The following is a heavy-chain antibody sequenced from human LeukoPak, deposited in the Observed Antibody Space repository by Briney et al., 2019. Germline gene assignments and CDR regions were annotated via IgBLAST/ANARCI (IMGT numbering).Heavy chain of an antibody. CDR2: INHSGST. Sequence: SETLSLTCAVYGGSFSGYYWSWIRQPPGKGLEWIGEINHSGSTNYNPSLKSRVTISVDTSKNQFSLKLSSVTAADTAVYYCATFYSLGYCSGGSCYETDYWGQGTLVTVSS. CDR3: ATFYSLGYCSGGSCYETDY. J-gene: IGHJ4*02. D-gene: IGHD2-15*01. CDR1: GGSFSGYY. V-gene: IGHV4-34*01.